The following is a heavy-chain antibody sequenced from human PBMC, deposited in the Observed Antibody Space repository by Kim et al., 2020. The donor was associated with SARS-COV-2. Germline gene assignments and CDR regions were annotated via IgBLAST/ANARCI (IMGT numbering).Heavy chain of an antibody. V-gene: IGHV1-3*01. CDR3: ARVQGMYCSSTSCRYGMDV. J-gene: IGHJ6*02. D-gene: IGHD2-2*01. CDR1: GYTFTSYA. CDR2: INAGNGNT. Sequence: ASVKVSCKASGYTFTSYAMHWVRQAPGQRLEWMGWINAGNGNTKYSQKFQGRVTITRDTSASTAYMELSSLRSEDTAVYYCARVQGMYCSSTSCRYGMDVWGQGTTVTVSS.